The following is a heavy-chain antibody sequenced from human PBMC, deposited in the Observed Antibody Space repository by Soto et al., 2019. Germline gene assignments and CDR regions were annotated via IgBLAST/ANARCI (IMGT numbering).Heavy chain of an antibody. V-gene: IGHV3-21*01. CDR2: IGTRSDI. J-gene: IGHJ6*02. CDR3: AREETAWPLAYGLDV. Sequence: KTGGSLRLSCAASGFTFSSYSMHWVRQAPGKGLEWVSSIGTRSDIYYAGSVKGRFTISRDNAKNSLSLQMNSMTAEDTAVYYCAREETAWPLAYGLDVWGQGTTVTVSS. D-gene: IGHD2-21*02. CDR1: GFTFSSYS.